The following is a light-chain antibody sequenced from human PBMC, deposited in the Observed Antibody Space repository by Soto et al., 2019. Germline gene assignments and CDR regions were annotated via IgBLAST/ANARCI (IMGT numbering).Light chain of an antibody. CDR3: QHADSFPLIT. CDR2: AAS. V-gene: IGKV1-12*01. J-gene: IGKJ5*01. Sequence: EIQMTQSPSSVSASVGDRVTITCRCSEDISTCFAWYQQKPGKAXKLLIYAASRLQSGVPSRFSGSGSGTDFTLTISSMQPEDFATYYCQHADSFPLITFGQGTRLEIK. CDR1: EDISTC.